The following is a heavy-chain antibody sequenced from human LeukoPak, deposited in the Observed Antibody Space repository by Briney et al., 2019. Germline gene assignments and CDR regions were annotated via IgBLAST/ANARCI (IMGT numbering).Heavy chain of an antibody. D-gene: IGHD1-26*01. CDR2: ISSSSSYI. CDR1: GFTFSSYS. CDR3: AREIVGATSYDALDI. V-gene: IGHV3-21*01. J-gene: IGHJ3*02. Sequence: GGSLRLSCAASGFTFSSYSMNWVRQAPGKGLEWVSSISSSSSYIYYADSVKGRFTISRDNAKNSLYLQMNSLRAEDTAVYYCAREIVGATSYDALDIWGQGTMVTVSS.